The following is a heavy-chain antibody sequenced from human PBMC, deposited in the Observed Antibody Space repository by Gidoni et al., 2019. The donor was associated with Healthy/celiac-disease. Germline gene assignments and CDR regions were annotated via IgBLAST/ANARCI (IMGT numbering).Heavy chain of an antibody. CDR1: GGSFSGSC. CDR3: ARGRLIYGTSIQLCSRETIYFDY. V-gene: IGHV4-34*01. CDR2: INPSGST. Sequence: QVQLQQWGAGLLKPSETLSLTCAVYGGSFSGSCWSWIRQPPVKGLQWSGQINPSGSTNYNPSLNSRVTIPVATSKNQFSLKLSSVTAADTAVYYCARGRLIYGTSIQLCSRETIYFDYWCQGTLVTVSS. J-gene: IGHJ4*02. D-gene: IGHD5-18*01.